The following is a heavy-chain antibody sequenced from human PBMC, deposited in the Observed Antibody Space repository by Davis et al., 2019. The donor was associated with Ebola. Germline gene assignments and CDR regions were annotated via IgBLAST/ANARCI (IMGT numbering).Heavy chain of an antibody. V-gene: IGHV4-34*01. D-gene: IGHD1-26*01. J-gene: IGHJ4*02. CDR1: GGSFSGYY. Sequence: MPSETLSLTCAVYGGSFSGYYWSWIRQPPGKGLEWIGEINHSGSTNYNPSLKSRVTISVDTSKNQFSLKLSSVTAADTAVYYCARVGGWELLPLAFFDYWGQGTLVTVSS. CDR2: INHSGST. CDR3: ARVGGWELLPLAFFDY.